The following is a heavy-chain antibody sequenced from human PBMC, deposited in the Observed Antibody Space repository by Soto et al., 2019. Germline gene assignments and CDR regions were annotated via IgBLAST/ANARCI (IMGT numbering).Heavy chain of an antibody. CDR1: GFSLSTRGLG. J-gene: IGHJ4*02. CDR2: IYWHDDK. Sequence: SGPTLANPTQTLTLTCTFSGFSLSTRGLGVDCFRQPPVKVIEWVIIIYWHDDKLYSSSLKISVTITSDISKNQVVLIMTIMGPVDTGTYYCVHRCDSGGYFDLWGQGTLVTVS. D-gene: IGHD3-22*01. V-gene: IGHV2-5*01. CDR3: VHRCDSGGYFDL.